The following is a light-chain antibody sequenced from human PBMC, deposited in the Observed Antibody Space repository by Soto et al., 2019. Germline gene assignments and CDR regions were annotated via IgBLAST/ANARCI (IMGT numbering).Light chain of an antibody. V-gene: IGKV3-15*01. CDR1: QRGSSN. J-gene: IGKJ1*01. Sequence: EIVMTQSPATLSVSPGERATLSCRASQRGSSNLAWYQQKPGQAPMLLIYGASTRATGIPARFSGSGSGTEFTLTISSRQAEDFAVYYCQQYNNWWTFGQGTKVEIK. CDR2: GAS. CDR3: QQYNNWWT.